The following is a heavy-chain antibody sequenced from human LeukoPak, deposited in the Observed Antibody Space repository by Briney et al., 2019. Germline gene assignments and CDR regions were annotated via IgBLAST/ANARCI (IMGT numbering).Heavy chain of an antibody. Sequence: GGSLRLSCAASGFTFSSYWVSWVRQAPGKGLEWVANIKQDGSEKYYVDSVKGRFTISRDNAKNSLYLQMNSLRAEDTAVYYCARDCPSGCHHHWGQGTLVTVSS. V-gene: IGHV3-7*03. J-gene: IGHJ4*02. CDR2: IKQDGSEK. D-gene: IGHD6-19*01. CDR1: GFTFSSYW. CDR3: ARDCPSGCHHH.